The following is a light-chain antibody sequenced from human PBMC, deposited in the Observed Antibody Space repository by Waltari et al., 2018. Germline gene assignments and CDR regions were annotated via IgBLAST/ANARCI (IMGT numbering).Light chain of an antibody. V-gene: IGLV2-23*02. CDR1: SNDIGSYNF. CDR2: DVS. J-gene: IGLJ2*01. Sequence: QSALTQPASVSGSPGQSITVSCIGTSNDIGSYNFVSWFQQHPGRAPELMIYDVSELPLGGSNRFSGSKSGNTASLTISGLQAEDEADYYCFSYAGSNSFAFGGGTRVTVL. CDR3: FSYAGSNSFA.